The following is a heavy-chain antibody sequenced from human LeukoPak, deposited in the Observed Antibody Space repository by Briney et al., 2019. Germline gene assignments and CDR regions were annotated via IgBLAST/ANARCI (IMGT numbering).Heavy chain of an antibody. J-gene: IGHJ4*02. V-gene: IGHV3-23*01. Sequence: PGGSLRLSCAASGFTFSSYAMHWVRQAPGKGLEWVSAISGSGGSTYYADSVKGRFTISRDNSKNTLYLQMNGLRAEDTAVYYCAREVVPAAMESRDYWGQGTLVTVSS. CDR2: ISGSGGST. CDR3: AREVVPAAMESRDY. CDR1: GFTFSSYA. D-gene: IGHD2-2*01.